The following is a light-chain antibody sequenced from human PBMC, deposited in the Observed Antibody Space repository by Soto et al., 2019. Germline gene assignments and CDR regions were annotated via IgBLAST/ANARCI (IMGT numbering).Light chain of an antibody. CDR1: QSLTNNY. V-gene: IGKV3-20*01. J-gene: IGKJ4*01. CDR2: AAS. Sequence: EIVLTQSPGTLSLSPGERATLSCRASQSLTNNYLAWYQQKPGQAPRLLIYAASIRATGIPERFRGSWSETDFTLTISRLEAEDCAVYYCQQYGSSLPVTFGGGTNVEIK. CDR3: QQYGSSLPVT.